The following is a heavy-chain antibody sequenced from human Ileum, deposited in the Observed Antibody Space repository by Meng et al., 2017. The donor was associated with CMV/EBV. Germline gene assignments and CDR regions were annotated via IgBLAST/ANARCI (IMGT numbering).Heavy chain of an antibody. CDR2: INSDGSST. Sequence: GESLKISCAVSGFTVSSYWMHWVRQAPGKGLVWVSRINSDGSSTSYADSVKGRFTISRDNAKNTLYLQMNSLRAEDTAVYYCARDGLHGVFGMDVWGQGTTVTVSS. J-gene: IGHJ6*02. CDR3: ARDGLHGVFGMDV. D-gene: IGHD4-17*01. CDR1: GFTVSSYW. V-gene: IGHV3-74*01.